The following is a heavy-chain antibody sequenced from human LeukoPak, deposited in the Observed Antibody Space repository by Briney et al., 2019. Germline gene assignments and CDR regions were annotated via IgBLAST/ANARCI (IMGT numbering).Heavy chain of an antibody. V-gene: IGHV1-8*01. CDR2: MNPNSGNT. Sequence: ASVKVSCKASGYTFTSYDINWVRQATGQGLGWMGWMNPNSGNTGYAQKFQGRVTMTRNTSISTAYMELSSLRSEDTAVYYCAREYSSSSSYFDYWGQGALVTVSS. CDR3: AREYSSSSSYFDY. J-gene: IGHJ4*02. CDR1: GYTFTSYD. D-gene: IGHD6-6*01.